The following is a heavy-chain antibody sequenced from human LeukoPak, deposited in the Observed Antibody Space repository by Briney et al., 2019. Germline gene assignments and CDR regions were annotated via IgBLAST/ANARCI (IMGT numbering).Heavy chain of an antibody. CDR1: GFTFSSYW. V-gene: IGHV3-7*01. CDR3: ARERYYFDRTFDY. Sequence: PGGSLRLSCAASGFTFSSYWMSWVRQAPGKGLEWVANIKQDGSEKYYVDSVKGRFTISRDNAKNSLYLQMSSLRAEDTAVYYCARERYYFDRTFDYWGQGILVTVSS. J-gene: IGHJ4*02. D-gene: IGHD3-22*01. CDR2: IKQDGSEK.